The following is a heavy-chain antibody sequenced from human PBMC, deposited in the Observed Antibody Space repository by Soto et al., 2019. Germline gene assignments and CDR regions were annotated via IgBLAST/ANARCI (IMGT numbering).Heavy chain of an antibody. D-gene: IGHD6-13*01. J-gene: IGHJ6*03. CDR2: MNPNSGNT. V-gene: IGHV1-8*01. CDR1: GYTFTSYD. Sequence: EASVKVSCEASGYTFTSYDMNWVRQATGQGLEWMGSMNPNSGNTGYAQKFQGRVTMTRNTSISTAYMELSSLRSEDTAVYYCARGGAAGTGQTHYYYTEVRGKGTTGPVSS. CDR3: ARGGAAGTGQTHYYYTEV.